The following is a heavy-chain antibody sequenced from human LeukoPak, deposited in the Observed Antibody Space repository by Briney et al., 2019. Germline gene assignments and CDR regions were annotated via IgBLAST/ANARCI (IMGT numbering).Heavy chain of an antibody. J-gene: IGHJ4*02. CDR1: GLPIADFA. V-gene: IGHV3-43*02. CDR3: ARESGKFDY. Sequence: PGRSLRLSCVASGLPIADFAMHWVRQAPGQGLEWVSLISGDGFSTFYADSVKGRFSISRDKSKNSLSLEMNSLRTEDTAMYYCARESGKFDYWGQGTLVAVSS. CDR2: ISGDGFST.